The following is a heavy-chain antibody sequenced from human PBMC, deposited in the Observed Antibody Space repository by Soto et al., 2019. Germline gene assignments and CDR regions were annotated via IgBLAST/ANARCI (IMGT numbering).Heavy chain of an antibody. Sequence: QVQLQESGPGLVEPSETLSLTCTVSGGSVSSYYWSWIRQPAGKGLEWIGRIYTSVSPNYNPSLMCRVPMSVVTSNNQLSQKLSSVTDADTAVYYCARQPPNWSTAYYYGMDVWGQGTTVTVSS. CDR3: ARQPPNWSTAYYYGMDV. J-gene: IGHJ6*02. V-gene: IGHV4-4*07. CDR1: GGSVSSYY. CDR2: IYTSVSP. D-gene: IGHD3-3*01.